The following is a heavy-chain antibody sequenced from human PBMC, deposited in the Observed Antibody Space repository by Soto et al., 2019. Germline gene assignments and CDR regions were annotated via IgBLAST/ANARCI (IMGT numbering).Heavy chain of an antibody. CDR1: GFTFSSYA. CDR3: AKRPTVVGIAGPDAFDI. J-gene: IGHJ3*02. V-gene: IGHV3-23*01. D-gene: IGHD2-21*01. CDR2: ISGSGGST. Sequence: PGGSLRLSCAASGFTFSSYAMSWVRQAPGKGLEWVSAISGSGGSTYYADSVKGRFTISRDNSKNTLYLQMNSRRAEDTAFYYCAKRPTVVGIAGPDAFDIWGKGTLVTFSS.